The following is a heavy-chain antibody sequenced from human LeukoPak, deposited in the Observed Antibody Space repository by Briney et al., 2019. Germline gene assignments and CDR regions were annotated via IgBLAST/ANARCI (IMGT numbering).Heavy chain of an antibody. Sequence: SETLSLTCTVSGGSICSSSYYWGWIRQPPGKGLEWIGSIYYSGSTYYHPSLKSRVTISVDTSKNQFSLKLSSVTAADTAVYYCARHARYSYGYTDYWGQGILVTVSS. J-gene: IGHJ4*02. V-gene: IGHV4-39*01. CDR2: IYYSGST. D-gene: IGHD5-18*01. CDR3: ARHARYSYGYTDY. CDR1: GGSICSSSYY.